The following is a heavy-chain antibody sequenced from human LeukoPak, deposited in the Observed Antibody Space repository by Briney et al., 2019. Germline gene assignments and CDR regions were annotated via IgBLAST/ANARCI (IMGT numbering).Heavy chain of an antibody. V-gene: IGHV3-7*05. CDR1: GFTFSNYW. J-gene: IGHJ4*02. CDR2: IKQDGSRK. CDR3: ARDVFDY. Sequence: GGSLRLSCAASGFTFSNYWMTWVRQAPGKGLEWVANIKQDGSRKYYVDAVKGRFTISRDNAQNSLYLQMSSLQAEDTAVYYCARDVFDYWGQGTLVTVSS.